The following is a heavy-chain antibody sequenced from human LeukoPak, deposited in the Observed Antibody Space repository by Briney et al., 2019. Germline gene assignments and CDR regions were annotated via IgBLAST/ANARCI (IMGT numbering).Heavy chain of an antibody. Sequence: SVKVSCKASGGTFSSYAICWVRQAPRQGLECMGRIIPIPGIANYAQKCQGRVTITGDKSTSTAYMELSSLRSEDTAVYYCARAVHYGPGGRWRHAFDIWGQGTMVTVSS. D-gene: IGHD4-17*01. J-gene: IGHJ3*02. CDR2: IIPIPGIA. CDR3: ARAVHYGPGGRWRHAFDI. CDR1: GGTFSSYA. V-gene: IGHV1-69*04.